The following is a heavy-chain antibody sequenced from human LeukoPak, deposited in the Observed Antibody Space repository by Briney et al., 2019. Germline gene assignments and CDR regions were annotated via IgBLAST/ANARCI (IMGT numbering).Heavy chain of an antibody. J-gene: IGHJ3*02. CDR1: GYTFTSSG. CDR3: PRGSGPLWFGELYAFDI. CDR2: IRDYNGET. D-gene: IGHD3-10*01. Sequence: KVSCKASGYTFTSSGMSWVRPAPGQGLEWVALIRDYNGETYYAQTLRGRVTMSPDTSTSTHYMELCSLRSDDTAVYYCPRGSGPLWFGELYAFDIWGQGTMATVSS. V-gene: IGHV1-18*01.